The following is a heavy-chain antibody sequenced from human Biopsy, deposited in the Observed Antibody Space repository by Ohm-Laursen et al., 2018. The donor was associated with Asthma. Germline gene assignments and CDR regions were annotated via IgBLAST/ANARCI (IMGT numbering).Heavy chain of an antibody. Sequence: GSSVKVSCKAPGGTFSNFAISWVRQAPGQGLEWLGGIKTVFGTTNYAQKFQGRVTITADESTSTAYMEVTSLRSEDTAIYYFARCQVGYSSGWSLLLKKIYYSGMDVWGQGTAVTVSS. V-gene: IGHV1-69*01. J-gene: IGHJ6*02. CDR2: IKTVFGTT. CDR3: ARCQVGYSSGWSLLLKKIYYSGMDV. D-gene: IGHD6-19*01. CDR1: GGTFSNFA.